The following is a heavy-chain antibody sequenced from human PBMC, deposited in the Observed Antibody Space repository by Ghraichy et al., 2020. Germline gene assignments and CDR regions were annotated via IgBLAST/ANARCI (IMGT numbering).Heavy chain of an antibody. V-gene: IGHV4-4*09. CDR2: IYTSGST. CDR3: ARHGGAVAGTKWYFDL. CDR1: GGSISSYY. D-gene: IGHD6-19*01. J-gene: IGHJ2*01. Sequence: GSLSLTCTVSGGSISSYYWSWIRQPPGKGLEWIGYIYTSGSTNYNPSLKSRVTISVDTSKNQFSLKLSSVTTADTAVYYCARHGGAVAGTKWYFDLWGRGTLVTVSS.